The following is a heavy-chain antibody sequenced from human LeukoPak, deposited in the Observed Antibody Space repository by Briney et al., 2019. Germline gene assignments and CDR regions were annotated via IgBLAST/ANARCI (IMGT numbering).Heavy chain of an antibody. V-gene: IGHV1-8*01. CDR3: ARGTRTFDY. Sequence: ASVKVSRKPSGYTFTSYDINWVRPATRPGLEWMGWMNPNSGNTGYAQKFQGRVTITRNTSISTAYMELSSLRSEDTAVYYCARGTRTFDYWGQGTLVTVSS. CDR2: MNPNSGNT. CDR1: GYTFTSYD. D-gene: IGHD3-10*01. J-gene: IGHJ4*02.